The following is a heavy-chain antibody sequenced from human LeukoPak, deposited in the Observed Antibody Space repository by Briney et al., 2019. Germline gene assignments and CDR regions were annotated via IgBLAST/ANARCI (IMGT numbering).Heavy chain of an antibody. J-gene: IGHJ3*02. CDR3: AKDRDTYYYDSAGPGPDAFDI. Sequence: GGSLRLSCAASGFTFSSYWMTWVRQAPGKGLEWVSTISGSGYSTYYADSVKGRFTISRDNSKNTLYLQMNSLRAEDTAVYYCAKDRDTYYYDSAGPGPDAFDIWGQGTMVTV. CDR2: ISGSGYST. D-gene: IGHD3-22*01. V-gene: IGHV3-23*01. CDR1: GFTFSSYW.